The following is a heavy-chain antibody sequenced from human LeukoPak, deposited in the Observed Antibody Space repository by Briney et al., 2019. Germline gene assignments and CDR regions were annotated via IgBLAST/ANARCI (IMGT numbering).Heavy chain of an antibody. CDR1: GVSVSSSGYY. Sequence: SETLSLTCTVSGVSVSSSGYYWAWIRQPPGKGLEWIGSIYYSGRTYYNPSLKSRVTISVDASKNQFSLKLSSVTAADTAVFYCSRHKDSGSLIDYWGQGTLVTVSS. CDR3: SRHKDSGSLIDY. J-gene: IGHJ4*02. V-gene: IGHV4-39*01. D-gene: IGHD1-26*01. CDR2: IYYSGRT.